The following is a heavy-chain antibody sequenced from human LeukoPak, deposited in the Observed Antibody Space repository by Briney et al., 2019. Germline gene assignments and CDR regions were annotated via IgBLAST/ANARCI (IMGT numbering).Heavy chain of an antibody. CDR1: GFTFSSYG. D-gene: IGHD6-13*01. CDR2: ISYDGSNK. Sequence: GRSLRLSCAASGFTFSSYGVHWVRQAPGKGLEWVAVISYDGSNKYYADSVKGRFTISRDNSKNTLYLQMNSLRAEDTAVYYCARGTYSSSWSNNLGYYFDYWGQGTLVTVSS. V-gene: IGHV3-30*03. CDR3: ARGTYSSSWSNNLGYYFDY. J-gene: IGHJ4*02.